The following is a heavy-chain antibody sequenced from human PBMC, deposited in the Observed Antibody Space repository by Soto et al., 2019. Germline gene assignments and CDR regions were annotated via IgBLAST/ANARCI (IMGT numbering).Heavy chain of an antibody. V-gene: IGHV3-15*01. CDR2: IKSKTDGGTT. CDR1: GFTFSNPW. CDR3: TTDRLAVADEVSAFDI. D-gene: IGHD6-19*01. Sequence: ELQLVESGGGLVKPGGSLRLSCAASGFTFSNPWMSWVRQAPGKGLEWVGRIKSKTDGGTTDYAAPVKGRFTISRDDSKNTLYLQMNSLKTEDTAVYYCTTDRLAVADEVSAFDIWGQRTMVTVSS. J-gene: IGHJ3*02.